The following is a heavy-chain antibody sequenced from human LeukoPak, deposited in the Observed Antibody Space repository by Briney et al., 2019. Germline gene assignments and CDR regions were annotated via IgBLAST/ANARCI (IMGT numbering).Heavy chain of an antibody. J-gene: IGHJ4*02. CDR3: AIAYSSGRRWALNFDY. D-gene: IGHD6-25*01. CDR1: GGSFSGYY. V-gene: IGHV4-34*01. Sequence: SETLSLTCAVYGGSFSGYYWSWIRQPPAKGLEWIGEINHSGSTNYNPSLKSRVTISVDTSKSQFSLKLSSVTAADTAVYYCAIAYSSGRRWALNFDYWGQGTLVTVSS. CDR2: INHSGST.